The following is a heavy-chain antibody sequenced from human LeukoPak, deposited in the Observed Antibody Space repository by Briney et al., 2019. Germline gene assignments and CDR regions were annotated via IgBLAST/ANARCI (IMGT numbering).Heavy chain of an antibody. V-gene: IGHV3-74*01. CDR3: ARFGSGSPPLDY. J-gene: IGHJ4*02. CDR2: INGDGSST. D-gene: IGHD1-26*01. CDR1: GFTFSSYW. Sequence: GGSLRLSCAASGFTFSSYWMHWVRQVSGKGLVWVPHINGDGSSTSYADSVKGRFTISRDNAKNTLYLQMNSLGAEDTAVYYCARFGSGSPPLDYWGQGTLVTVSS.